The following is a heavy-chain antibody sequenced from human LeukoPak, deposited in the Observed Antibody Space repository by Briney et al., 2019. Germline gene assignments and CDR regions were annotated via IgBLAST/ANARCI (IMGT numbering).Heavy chain of an antibody. V-gene: IGHV4-59*01. Sequence: VKPSETLSLTCTVSGGSISSYYWSWIRQPPGKGLEWIGYIYYSGSTNYNPSLKSRVTISVDTSKNQFSLKLSSVTAADTAVYYCVRHEDLYYYYYMDVWGKGTTVTVSS. CDR3: VRHEDLYYYYYMDV. J-gene: IGHJ6*03. CDR2: IYYSGST. CDR1: GGSISSYY.